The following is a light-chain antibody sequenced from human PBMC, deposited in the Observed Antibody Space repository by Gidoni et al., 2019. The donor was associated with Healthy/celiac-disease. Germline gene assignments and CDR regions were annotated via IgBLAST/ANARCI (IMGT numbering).Light chain of an antibody. J-gene: IGKJ1*01. CDR2: WAS. Sequence: DIVMTQSPDSLAVSLGARATHNCKSSQSVLYSSNNKNYLAWYQQKPGQPPKLLISWASTRESGVPDRFSGSGSGTDFTLTISSLQAEDVAVYYCRQYYSTPRTFXXXTRVEIK. CDR3: RQYYSTPRT. CDR1: QSVLYSSNNKNY. V-gene: IGKV4-1*01.